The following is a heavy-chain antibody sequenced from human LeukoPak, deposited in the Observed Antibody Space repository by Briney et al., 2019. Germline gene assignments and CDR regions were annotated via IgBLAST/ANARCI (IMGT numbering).Heavy chain of an antibody. V-gene: IGHV1-69*01. CDR3: ASREEDIVVVPAAIYYYYYYMDA. CDR1: GGTFSSYA. CDR2: IIPIFGTA. Sequence: GASVKVSCKASGGTFSSYAISWVRQAPGQGLEWMGGIIPIFGTANYAQKFQGRVTITADESTSTAYMELSSLRSEDTAVYYCASREEDIVVVPAAIYYYYYYMDAWGKGTTVTVSS. J-gene: IGHJ6*03. D-gene: IGHD2-2*01.